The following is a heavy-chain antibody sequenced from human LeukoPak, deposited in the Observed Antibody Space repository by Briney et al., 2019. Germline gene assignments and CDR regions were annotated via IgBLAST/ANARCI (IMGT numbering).Heavy chain of an antibody. CDR1: GFTFSSYW. V-gene: IGHV3-7*01. CDR3: ARSVHSYGWNAFDI. J-gene: IGHJ3*02. D-gene: IGHD5-18*01. Sequence: GGSLRLSCAASGFTFSSYWMSWVRQAPGKGLEWVANIKQDGSEKYYVDSVKGRFTISRDNAKKSLYLQMNSLRAEDTAVYYCARSVHSYGWNAFDIWGQGTMVTVSS. CDR2: IKQDGSEK.